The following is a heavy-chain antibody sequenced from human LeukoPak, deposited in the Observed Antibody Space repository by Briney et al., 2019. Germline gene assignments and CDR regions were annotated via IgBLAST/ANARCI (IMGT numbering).Heavy chain of an antibody. D-gene: IGHD1-26*01. Sequence: GGSLRLSCAASGFTFTSHSMIWVRQARGKGLEWVSTISGGGGSTYYADSVKGRFTISRDNSKNTLYLQVNSLRAEDTAVYYCAKGGKWDVTPFDYWGQGTLVTVSS. CDR3: AKGGKWDVTPFDY. V-gene: IGHV3-23*01. CDR1: GFTFTSHS. J-gene: IGHJ4*02. CDR2: ISGGGGST.